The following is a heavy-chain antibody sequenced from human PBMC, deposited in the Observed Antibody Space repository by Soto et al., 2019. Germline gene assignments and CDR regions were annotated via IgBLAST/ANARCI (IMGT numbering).Heavy chain of an antibody. CDR1: GFTFSSYG. CDR3: ARDRADIVAGVGLYGMDF. Sequence: GGSLRLSCAASGFTFSSYGMHWVRQAPGKGLEWVAVIWYDGSNKYYADSVKGRFTISRDNSKNTLYLQMNSLRAEDTAVYYCARDRADIVAGVGLYGMDFWGQGTTVTVSS. CDR2: IWYDGSNK. J-gene: IGHJ6*02. V-gene: IGHV3-33*01. D-gene: IGHD5-12*01.